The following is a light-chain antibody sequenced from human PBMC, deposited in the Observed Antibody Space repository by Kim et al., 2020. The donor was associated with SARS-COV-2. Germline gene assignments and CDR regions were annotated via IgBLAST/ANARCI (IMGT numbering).Light chain of an antibody. J-gene: IGKJ4*01. Sequence: VSPGERATLSCRASQSAGSNLAWYQQKPGQTPRLLIYAASNTATGVPARFSGSGSGTEFTLTISSLQSEDLAVYYCQHYNNWPLTFGGGTKVDIK. V-gene: IGKV3-15*01. CDR2: AAS. CDR3: QHYNNWPLT. CDR1: QSAGSN.